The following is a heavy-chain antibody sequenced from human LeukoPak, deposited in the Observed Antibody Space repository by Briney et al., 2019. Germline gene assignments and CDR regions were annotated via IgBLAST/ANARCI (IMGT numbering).Heavy chain of an antibody. CDR3: VREAPFYALDY. J-gene: IGHJ4*02. Sequence: PGGSLRPSCAASGFTFSSYWMSWVRQAPGKGLEWVANIKQDGSEKYYVDSVKGRFTISRDNAKNSLYLQMNSLRAEDTAVYYCVREAPFYALDYWGQGTLVTVSS. V-gene: IGHV3-7*01. D-gene: IGHD3-16*01. CDR1: GFTFSSYW. CDR2: IKQDGSEK.